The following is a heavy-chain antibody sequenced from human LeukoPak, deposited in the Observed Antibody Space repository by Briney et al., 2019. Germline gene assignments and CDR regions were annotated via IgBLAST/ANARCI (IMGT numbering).Heavy chain of an antibody. J-gene: IGHJ3*02. V-gene: IGHV1-18*01. CDR3: ARDPGAYYYGSGSRGIRSLDDAFDI. Sequence: GASVKVSCKASAYTFTSYGISWVRQAPGQGLEWMGWISTYNGDTIYAQKLQGRVTLTTDTSTSTAYMELRSLRSDDTAVYYCARDPGAYYYGSGSRGIRSLDDAFDIWGQGTVVTVSS. CDR2: ISTYNGDT. CDR1: AYTFTSYG. D-gene: IGHD3-10*01.